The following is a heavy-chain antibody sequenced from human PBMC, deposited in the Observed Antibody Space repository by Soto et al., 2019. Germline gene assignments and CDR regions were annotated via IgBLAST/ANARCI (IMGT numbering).Heavy chain of an antibody. J-gene: IGHJ4*02. CDR1: GFTFSSYW. D-gene: IGHD6-19*01. V-gene: IGHV3-74*01. CDR2: INSDGSST. CDR3: AVAVAGPTAIGY. Sequence: EVPLVESGGGLVQPGGSLRLSCAASGFTFSSYWMHWVRQAPGKGLVWVSRINSDGSSTSYADSVKGRFTISRDNAKNTLYLQMNILRAEDTAVYYCAVAVAGPTAIGYWGQGTLVTVSS.